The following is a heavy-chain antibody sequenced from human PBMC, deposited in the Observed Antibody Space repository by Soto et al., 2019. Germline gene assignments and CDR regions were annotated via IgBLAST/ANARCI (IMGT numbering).Heavy chain of an antibody. V-gene: IGHV1-18*01. Sequence: QVQLVQSGTEVKKPGASVKVSCKTSGYTFINFGIGWVRQAPGQGLEWMGWISPFNGHTHYAQKFQGRVSLTTDTSTSTAFLELRSLTYDDTAVYYCAREPPRATAGLNYFDPWGHGTLVTVSS. CDR3: AREPPRATAGLNYFDP. CDR2: ISPFNGHT. J-gene: IGHJ5*02. CDR1: GYTFINFG. D-gene: IGHD6-13*01.